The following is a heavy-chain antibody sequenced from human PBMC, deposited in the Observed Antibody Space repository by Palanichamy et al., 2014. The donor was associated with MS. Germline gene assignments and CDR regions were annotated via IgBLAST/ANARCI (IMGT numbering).Heavy chain of an antibody. CDR1: GGSFSAHY. CDR2: INHSGST. CDR3: ALGHFQYYFGMDV. Sequence: QVQLQQWGAGLLKPSETLSLTCSVYGGSFSAHYWNWIRQPPGKGLEWIGEINHSGSTNYNPSLKSRVTISVVTSKNEFSLKLTSVTAADTAVYYCALGHFQYYFGMDVWGLGTAVTVSS. J-gene: IGHJ6*02. V-gene: IGHV4-34*01.